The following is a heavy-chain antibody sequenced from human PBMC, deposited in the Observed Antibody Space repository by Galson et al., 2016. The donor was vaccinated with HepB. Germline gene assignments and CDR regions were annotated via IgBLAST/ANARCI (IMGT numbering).Heavy chain of an antibody. CDR2: IRKKVNSYTT. J-gene: IGHJ5*01. D-gene: IGHD1-26*01. CDR3: ARSGSYQLLDS. Sequence: SLRLSCAASGFTFSDHYMDWVRQAPGKGLEWVGRIRKKVNSYTTEYAASVKGRFTISRDDSKNTMYLQMTSLQTEDTALYYCARSGSYQLLDSWGHGTLVTVSS. V-gene: IGHV3-72*01. CDR1: GFTFSDHY.